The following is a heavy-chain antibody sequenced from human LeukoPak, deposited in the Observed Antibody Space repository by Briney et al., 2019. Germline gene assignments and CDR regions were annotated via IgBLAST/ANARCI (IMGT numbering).Heavy chain of an antibody. CDR1: GGTFRTYA. D-gene: IGHD2-15*01. CDR2: IIPIFATT. J-gene: IGHJ4*02. CDR3: ARAMRGYCSGGSCFRNFDY. Sequence: ASVKVSCKASGGTFRTYAISWVRQAPGHGLEWMGGIIPIFATTNYAQKCQGRVTITADESTRAAYMELSSLRSEDTAVYYCARAMRGYCSGGSCFRNFDYWGQGTLVTVSS. V-gene: IGHV1-69*19.